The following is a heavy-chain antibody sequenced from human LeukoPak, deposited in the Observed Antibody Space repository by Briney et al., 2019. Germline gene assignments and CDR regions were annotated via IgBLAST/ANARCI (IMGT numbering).Heavy chain of an antibody. Sequence: SETLSLTCTVSGDSISGYYWGWIRQPPGKGLEYIGYIYYSGSTYYNPSLKSRVTISVDTSKNQFSLKLSSVTAADTAVYYCARHDNGGSIDWFDPWGQGTLVTVSS. CDR1: GDSISGYY. D-gene: IGHD3-22*01. CDR3: ARHDNGGSIDWFDP. J-gene: IGHJ5*02. V-gene: IGHV4-59*01. CDR2: IYYSGST.